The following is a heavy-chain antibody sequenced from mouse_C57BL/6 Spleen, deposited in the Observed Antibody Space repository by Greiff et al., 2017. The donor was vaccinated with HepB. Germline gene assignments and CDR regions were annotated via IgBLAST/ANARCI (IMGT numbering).Heavy chain of an antibody. D-gene: IGHD1-1*02. Sequence: VQLQQSGPELVKPGASVKISCKASGYAFSSSWMNWVKQRPGKGLEWIGRIYPGDGDTNYNGKFKGKATLTADKSSSTAYMQLSSLTSEDSAVYVCARSPVAYFDYWGQGTTLTVSS. CDR3: ARSPVAYFDY. V-gene: IGHV1-82*01. CDR1: GYAFSSSW. CDR2: IYPGDGDT. J-gene: IGHJ2*01.